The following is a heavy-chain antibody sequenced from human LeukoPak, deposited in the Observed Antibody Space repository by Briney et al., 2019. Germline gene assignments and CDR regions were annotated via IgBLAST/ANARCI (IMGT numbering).Heavy chain of an antibody. CDR3: SRGYGGFDY. D-gene: IGHD4-23*01. Sequence: PGGSLRLSCRASGFTFGDYVMTWVRQAPGKGQEWVGFLRSKVYGGTTEYAASVKGRFINSRDDSKSIAYLQMNSLKTEDTAVYYCSRGYGGFDYWGQGTLVTVSS. CDR1: GFTFGDYV. J-gene: IGHJ4*02. CDR2: LRSKVYGGTT. V-gene: IGHV3-49*04.